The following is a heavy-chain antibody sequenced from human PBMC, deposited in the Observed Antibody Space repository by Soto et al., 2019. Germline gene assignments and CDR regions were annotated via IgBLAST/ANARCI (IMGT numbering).Heavy chain of an antibody. J-gene: IGHJ6*02. Sequence: QVQLQESGPGLVKPSGTLSLTCAVSSGSIGTTNWWSWVRQNPGKGLEWIGEIFHSGNTYYNPSLASRVTISVDTSKNQFALNLRSVTAADTAVYYCARRTWGMDVWGQRTTVTVSS. CDR1: SGSIGTTNW. D-gene: IGHD2-8*01. CDR3: ARRTWGMDV. CDR2: IFHSGNT. V-gene: IGHV4-4*02.